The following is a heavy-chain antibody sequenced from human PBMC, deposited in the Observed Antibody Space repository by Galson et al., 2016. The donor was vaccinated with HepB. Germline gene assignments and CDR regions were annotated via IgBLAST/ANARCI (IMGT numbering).Heavy chain of an antibody. J-gene: IGHJ4*02. Sequence: PALVKPTQTLTLTCTFSRFSLSRGVGVGWIRQPPGKALEWLALLYWGDHKRYSPSLMSRLTITKETSKNQVVLTMTNMDPVDTATYYCAHSQPTPDYDYWSGPYFDYWGQGTVVTVSS. CDR3: AHSQPTPDYDYWSGPYFDY. CDR1: RFSLSRGVG. CDR2: LYWGDHK. V-gene: IGHV2-5*02. D-gene: IGHD3-3*01.